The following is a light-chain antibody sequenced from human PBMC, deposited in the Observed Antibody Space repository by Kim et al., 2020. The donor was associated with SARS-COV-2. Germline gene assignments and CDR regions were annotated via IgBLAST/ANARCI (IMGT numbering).Light chain of an antibody. Sequence: DIQMPQSPSSLSASVGDRVTIPCRASQSISSYLNWYQQKPGKAPKLLIYAASSLQSGVPSRFSGSGSGTDFTLTISSLQPEDFATYYCQQSYSTPYTFGQGTKLEI. CDR3: QQSYSTPYT. V-gene: IGKV1-39*01. CDR1: QSISSY. CDR2: AAS. J-gene: IGKJ2*01.